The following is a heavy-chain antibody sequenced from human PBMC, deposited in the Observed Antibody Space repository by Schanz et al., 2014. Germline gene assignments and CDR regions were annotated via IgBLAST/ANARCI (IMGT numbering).Heavy chain of an antibody. J-gene: IGHJ6*02. V-gene: IGHV3-66*01. D-gene: IGHD6-13*01. CDR2: MYINSGST. Sequence: EVQLLESGGGLVQPGGSLRLSCAVSGFTVNTNYMSWVRQAPGKGLEWISSMYINSGSTQYADSVKGRFTISRDNSKNTLYLQMNSLRAEDTAVYYCARDRQQLVGRIGYYYGMDVWGQGTTVTVSS. CDR3: ARDRQQLVGRIGYYYGMDV. CDR1: GFTVNTNY.